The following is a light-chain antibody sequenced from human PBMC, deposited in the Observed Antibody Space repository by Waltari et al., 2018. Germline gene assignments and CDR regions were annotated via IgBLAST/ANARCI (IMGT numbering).Light chain of an antibody. CDR3: SSSTSSNTLV. Sequence: QSALTQPASVSGSPGQSITISCPGTSSDVGTHNYVSWYQHHPGKAPRLMIYDVSNRPSGVSNRFSGSKSGNTASLTISGLQAEDEADYSCSSSTSSNTLVFGGGTKLTVL. CDR1: SSDVGTHNY. CDR2: DVS. V-gene: IGLV2-14*03. J-gene: IGLJ2*01.